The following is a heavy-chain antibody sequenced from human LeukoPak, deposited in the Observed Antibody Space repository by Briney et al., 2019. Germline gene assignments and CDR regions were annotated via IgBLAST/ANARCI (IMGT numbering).Heavy chain of an antibody. CDR3: ARGSARETGYGDMLTGVSY. V-gene: IGHV4-59*01. D-gene: IGHD3-9*01. J-gene: IGHJ4*02. CDR2: IYYSGIT. CDR1: GGSISSFY. Sequence: PSETLSLTCTVSGGSISSFYWSWIRQPPGKGLEWIGYIYYSGITNYNPSLKSRVTISVDTSKNQFSLNLSSVTAADTAVYYCARGSARETGYGDMLTGVSYWGQGTLVTVSS.